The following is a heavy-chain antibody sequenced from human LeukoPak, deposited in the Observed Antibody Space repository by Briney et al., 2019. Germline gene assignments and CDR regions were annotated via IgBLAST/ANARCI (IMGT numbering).Heavy chain of an antibody. CDR3: ARTNDGYGDYEGYFDY. D-gene: IGHD4-17*01. CDR1: GFTFSDYY. J-gene: IGHJ4*02. CDR2: ISSSGSTI. Sequence: GGSLRLSCAASGFTFSDYYMSWIRQAPGKGLEWVLYISSSGSTIYYADSVKGRFTISRDNAKNSLYLQMTSLRAEDTAVYYCARTNDGYGDYEGYFDYWGQGTLVTVSS. V-gene: IGHV3-11*01.